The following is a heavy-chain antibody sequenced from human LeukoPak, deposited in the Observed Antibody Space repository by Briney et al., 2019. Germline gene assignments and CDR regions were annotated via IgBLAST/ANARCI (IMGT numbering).Heavy chain of an antibody. D-gene: IGHD3-10*01. J-gene: IGHJ4*02. CDR2: FQSKTDGGTT. CDR3: ATLTVRGVINI. CDR1: GFTFSNTW. V-gene: IGHV3-15*01. Sequence: GGSLRLSCAASGFTFSNTWMNWVRQATGKGLEWVGRFQSKTDGGTTEYAEPAKGRFTISRDHSKTTLYLQMNSLKTEDTAVYYCATLTVRGVINIWGQGTLVTVCS.